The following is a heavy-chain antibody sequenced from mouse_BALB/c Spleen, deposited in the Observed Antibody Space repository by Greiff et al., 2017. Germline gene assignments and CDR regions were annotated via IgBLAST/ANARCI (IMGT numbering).Heavy chain of an antibody. CDR1: GFTFSSYA. CDR2: ISSGGST. CDR3: ARGAPWFAY. J-gene: IGHJ3*01. Sequence: EVQLQESGGGLVKPGGSLKLSCAASGFTFSSYAMSWVRQTPEKRLEWVASISSGGSTYYPDSVKGRFTISRDNARNILYLQMSSLRSEDTAMYYCARGAPWFAYWGQGTLVTVSA. V-gene: IGHV5-6-5*01.